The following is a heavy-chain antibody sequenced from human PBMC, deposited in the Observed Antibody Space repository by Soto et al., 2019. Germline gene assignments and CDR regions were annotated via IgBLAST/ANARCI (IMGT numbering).Heavy chain of an antibody. Sequence: SETLSLTCAVSGGSTSTSSYYWGWIRQPPGKGLEWIGSIYYSGSTYYNPSLKSRVTISVDTSKNQFSLKLSSVTAADTALYYCATNYAYYYYYGMDVWGQGTTVT. CDR3: ATNYAYYYYYGMDV. D-gene: IGHD4-4*01. CDR1: GGSTSTSSYY. J-gene: IGHJ6*02. CDR2: IYYSGST. V-gene: IGHV4-39*01.